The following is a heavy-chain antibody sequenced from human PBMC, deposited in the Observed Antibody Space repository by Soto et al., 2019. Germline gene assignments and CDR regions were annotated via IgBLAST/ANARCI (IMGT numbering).Heavy chain of an antibody. V-gene: IGHV4-31*03. D-gene: IGHD2-15*01. Sequence: PSETLSLTCTVSGGSISSGGYYWSWIRQHPGKGLEWIGYIYYSGSTYYNPSLKSRVTISIDTSKNQFSLKLSSVTAADTAVYYCARRGSGHFDYWGQGTLVTVSS. CDR1: GGSISSGGYY. CDR3: ARRGSGHFDY. J-gene: IGHJ4*02. CDR2: IYYSGST.